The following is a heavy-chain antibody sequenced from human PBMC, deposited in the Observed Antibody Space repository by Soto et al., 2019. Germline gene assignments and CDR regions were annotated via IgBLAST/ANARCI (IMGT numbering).Heavy chain of an antibody. Sequence: GQGLEWMGIINPSGGSTSYAQKFQGRVTMTRDTSTSTVYMELSSLRSEDTAVYYCALASGGRPALKNDYWGQGTLVTVSS. CDR3: ALASGGRPALKNDY. CDR2: INPSGGST. D-gene: IGHD3-10*01. V-gene: IGHV1-46*01. J-gene: IGHJ4*02.